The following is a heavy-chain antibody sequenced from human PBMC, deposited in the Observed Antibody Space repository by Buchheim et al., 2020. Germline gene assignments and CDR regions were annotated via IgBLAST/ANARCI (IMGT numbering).Heavy chain of an antibody. CDR3: ARDLYLYDFWSGYYYYYYYGMDV. CDR2: INPNSGGT. CDR1: GYTFTGYY. D-gene: IGHD3-3*01. V-gene: IGHV1-2*02. J-gene: IGHJ6*02. Sequence: QVQLVQSGAEVKKPGASVKVSCKASGYTFTGYYMHWVRQAPGQGLEWMGWINPNSGGTNYAQKFQGRVTMTRDKSISTAYMELSRLRSDDTAVYYCARDLYLYDFWSGYYYYYYYGMDVWGQGTT.